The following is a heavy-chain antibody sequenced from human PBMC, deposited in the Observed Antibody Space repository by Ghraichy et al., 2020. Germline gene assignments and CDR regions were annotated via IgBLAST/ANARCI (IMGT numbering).Heavy chain of an antibody. D-gene: IGHD6-13*01. CDR2: INHSGST. CDR3: ARGPHSSSWYSPEWYFDY. V-gene: IGHV4-34*01. CDR1: GGSFSGYY. J-gene: IGHJ4*02. Sequence: SETLSLTCAVYGGSFSGYYWSWIRQPPGKGLEWIGEINHSGSTNYNPSLKSRVTISVDTSKNQFSLKLSSVTAADTAVYYCARGPHSSSWYSPEWYFDYWGQGTLVTVSS.